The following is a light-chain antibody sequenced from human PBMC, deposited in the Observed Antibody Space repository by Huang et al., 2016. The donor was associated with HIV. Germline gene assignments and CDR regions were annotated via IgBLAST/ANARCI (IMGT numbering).Light chain of an antibody. CDR2: AAS. CDR1: QSISSY. CDR3: QQSYSLPRT. V-gene: IGKV1-39*01. Sequence: DIQMTQSPSSLSASVGDRVTITCRASQSISSYLNWYQQEPLKAPKLLIYAASTLQSGVPSRVSGRGSGTEYTLTISNLQPEDSAIYFCQQSYSLPRTFGQGTKVEIK. J-gene: IGKJ1*01.